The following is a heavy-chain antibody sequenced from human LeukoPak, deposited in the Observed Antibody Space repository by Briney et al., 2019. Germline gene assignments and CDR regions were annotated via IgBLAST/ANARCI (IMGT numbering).Heavy chain of an antibody. CDR2: ISSSSSYI. CDR3: ARAQAEQFSDPFDI. J-gene: IGHJ3*02. Sequence: GGSLRLSCAASGFTFSSYSMNWVRQAPGKGLEWVSSISSSSSYIYYADSVKGRFTISRDNAKNSLYLQMNSLRAEDTAVYYCARAQAEQFSDPFDIWGQGTMVTVSS. V-gene: IGHV3-21*01. CDR1: GFTFSSYS. D-gene: IGHD6-19*01.